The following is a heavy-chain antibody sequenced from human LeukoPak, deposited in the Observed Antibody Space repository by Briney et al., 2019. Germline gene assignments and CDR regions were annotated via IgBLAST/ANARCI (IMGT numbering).Heavy chain of an antibody. D-gene: IGHD3-22*01. CDR1: GFTFSNYW. CDR3: ARAVTSYYDGSGYS. CDR2: IKQDGTEE. J-gene: IGHJ4*02. V-gene: IGHV3-7*04. Sequence: GGSLRLSCAASGFTFSNYWMNWVRQAPGRGLEWVANIKQDGTEEYYVDSVKGRFTISRDNAKNSLYLQMNGLRAEDTSVYYCARAVTSYYDGSGYSWGQGTLVTVSS.